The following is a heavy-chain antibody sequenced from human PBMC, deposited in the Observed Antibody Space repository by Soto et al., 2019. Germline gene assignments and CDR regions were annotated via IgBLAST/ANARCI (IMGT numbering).Heavy chain of an antibody. CDR3: ARQRYGGKYYYGMDV. CDR1: GYSFTSYW. Sequence: GESLKISCKGSGYSFTSYWIGWARQMPGKGLEWMGIIYPGDSDTRYSPSFQGQVTVSADKSISTAYVQWSSLKASDTAMYYCARQRYGGKYYYGMDVWGQGTTVTVSS. CDR2: IYPGDSDT. J-gene: IGHJ6*02. D-gene: IGHD5-18*01. V-gene: IGHV5-51*01.